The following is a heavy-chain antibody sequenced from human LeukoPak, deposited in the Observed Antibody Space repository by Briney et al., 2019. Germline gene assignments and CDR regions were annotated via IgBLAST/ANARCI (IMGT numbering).Heavy chain of an antibody. CDR2: IKGKTDGGTT. V-gene: IGHV3-15*01. CDR1: GFTFSNAW. J-gene: IGHJ4*02. CDR3: TTREKHLDY. Sequence: PGGSLRLSCAASGFTFSNAWMSWVRQAPGKGLEWVGLIKGKTDGGTTDYAAPVKGRFTISRDDSKNTLYLQVNSLKTEDTAVYYCTTREKHLDYWGQGTLVTVSS.